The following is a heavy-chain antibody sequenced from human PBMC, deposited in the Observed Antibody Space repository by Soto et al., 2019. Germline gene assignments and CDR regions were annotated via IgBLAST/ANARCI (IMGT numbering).Heavy chain of an antibody. CDR2: IYWSGDE. D-gene: IGHD6-6*01. J-gene: IGHJ3*02. Sequence: SGPTLVNPTQTLTLTCSFSGFSLSTSGVGVGWIRQSPGKALEWLALIYWSGDEHYRPSLKSRLSITKDTSKNHVVLIMTDMDPVDTATYYCARGLATLPVFAFDIWGQGTMVTVSS. V-gene: IGHV2-5*01. CDR3: ARGLATLPVFAFDI. CDR1: GFSLSTSGVG.